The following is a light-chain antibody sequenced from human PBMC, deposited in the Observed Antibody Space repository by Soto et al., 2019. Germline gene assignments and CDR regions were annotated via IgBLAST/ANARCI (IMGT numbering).Light chain of an antibody. J-gene: IGKJ5*01. CDR2: GAS. V-gene: IGKV3-20*01. Sequence: EIVLTQSPGTLSLSPGEIATLSFSASQSVSSSYLAWYQQKPGQAPRLLIYGASSRATGIPDRFSGSGSGTDFTLTISRLEPEDFAVYYCQQYGSSPGITFGQGTRLEIK. CDR3: QQYGSSPGIT. CDR1: QSVSSSY.